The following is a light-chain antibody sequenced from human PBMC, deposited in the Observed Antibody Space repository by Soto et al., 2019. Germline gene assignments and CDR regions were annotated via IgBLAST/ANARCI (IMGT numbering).Light chain of an antibody. Sequence: QSALTQPPSASGSPGQSVTISCTGTSSDVGAHNFVSWYQHHPGKAPKLMIYEVNRRPSGVPDRFSGSKSGSTASLTVSGLHPEDEADYYCSSYRGNYNWVFGGGTKLTVL. CDR3: SSYRGNYNWV. V-gene: IGLV2-8*01. CDR2: EVN. J-gene: IGLJ3*02. CDR1: SSDVGAHNF.